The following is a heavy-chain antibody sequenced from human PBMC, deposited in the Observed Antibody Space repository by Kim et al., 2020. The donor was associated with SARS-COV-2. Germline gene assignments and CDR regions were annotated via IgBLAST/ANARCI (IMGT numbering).Heavy chain of an antibody. Sequence: SETLSLTCAVYGGSFSGYYWSWIRQPPGKGLEWIGEINHSGSTNYNPSLKSRVTISVDTSKNQFSLKLSSVTAADTAVYYCARGYPLGLLLLDYFDYWG. CDR3: ARGYPLGLLLLDYFDY. J-gene: IGHJ4*01. CDR1: GGSFSGYY. D-gene: IGHD2-15*01. V-gene: IGHV4-34*01. CDR2: INHSGST.